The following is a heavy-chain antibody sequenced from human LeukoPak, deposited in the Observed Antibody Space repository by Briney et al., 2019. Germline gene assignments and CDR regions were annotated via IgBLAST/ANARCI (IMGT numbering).Heavy chain of an antibody. J-gene: IGHJ6*02. CDR2: IWYDGSNK. CDR1: GFTFSSYG. V-gene: IGHV3-33*01. CDR3: ARATPDYYGMDV. Sequence: GGSLRLSCAASGFTFSSYGMHWVRQAPGKGLEWVAVIWYDGSNKHSADSVKGRFTISRDNSKNTLYLQMNSLRAEDTALYYCARATPDYYGMDVWGQGTTVTVSS.